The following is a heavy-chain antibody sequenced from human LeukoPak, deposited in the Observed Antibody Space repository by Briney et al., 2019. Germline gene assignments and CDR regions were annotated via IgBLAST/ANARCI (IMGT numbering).Heavy chain of an antibody. D-gene: IGHD6-13*01. CDR1: GGSFSGYY. CDR2: INHSGST. CDR3: ARYIAAAGKGPRMRYFDL. V-gene: IGHV4-34*01. Sequence: PSETLSLTCAVYGGSFSGYYWSWIRHPQGKGMEWIGEINHSGSTNYNPSLKSRVTISVDTSKNQFSLKLSSVTAADTAVYYCARYIAAAGKGPRMRYFDLWGRGTLVTVSS. J-gene: IGHJ2*01.